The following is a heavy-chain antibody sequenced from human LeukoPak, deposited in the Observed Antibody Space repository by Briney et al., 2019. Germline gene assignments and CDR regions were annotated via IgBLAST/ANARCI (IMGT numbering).Heavy chain of an antibody. CDR3: TRHMYSSDY. D-gene: IGHD6-13*01. J-gene: IGHJ4*02. CDR2: IRSKANSYAT. V-gene: IGHV3-73*01. CDR1: WFTFSGSA. Sequence: GGSLRLSCAASWFTFSGSAMHWVRQASGKGLEWVGRIRSKANSYATAYAASVKGRFTISRDDSKNTAYLQMNSLKTEDTAVYYCTRHMYSSDYWGQGTLVTVSS.